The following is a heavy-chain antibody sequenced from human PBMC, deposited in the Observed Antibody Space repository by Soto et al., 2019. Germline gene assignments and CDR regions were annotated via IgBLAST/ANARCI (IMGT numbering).Heavy chain of an antibody. CDR3: ARDTAAPNYYYYYGMDV. Sequence: GESLKISCAASGFTISSNAMYWVRQAPGKGLVWVANIKQDGSEKYYVDSVKGRFTISRDNAKNSLYLQMSSLRAEDTAVYYCARDTAAPNYYYYYGMDVWGQGTTVTVSS. D-gene: IGHD4-17*01. CDR2: IKQDGSEK. V-gene: IGHV3-7*01. CDR1: GFTISSNA. J-gene: IGHJ6*02.